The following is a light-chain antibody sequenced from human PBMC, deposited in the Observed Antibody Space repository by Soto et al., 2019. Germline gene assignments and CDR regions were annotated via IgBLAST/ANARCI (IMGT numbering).Light chain of an antibody. J-gene: IGLJ2*01. CDR3: SSYTSSGTHVV. Sequence: QSALTQPASVSGSPGQSITITCTGTSSDVGGYNFVSWYQQHPGKAPKLMIYDVSDRPSGFSNRFSGSKSGNTASLTISGLQAEDEADYYCSSYTSSGTHVVFGGGTKLTVL. CDR1: SSDVGGYNF. V-gene: IGLV2-14*03. CDR2: DVS.